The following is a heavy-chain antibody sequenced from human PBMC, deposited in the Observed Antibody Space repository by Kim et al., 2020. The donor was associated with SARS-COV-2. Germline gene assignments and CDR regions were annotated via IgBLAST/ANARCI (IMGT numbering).Heavy chain of an antibody. Sequence: GGSLRLSCAASGFTFSSYGMHWVRQAPGKGLEWVAVISYDGSNKYYADSVKGRFTISRDNSKNTLYLQMNSLRAEDTAVYYCARVLLDYGDAYFDYWGQGTLVTVSS. CDR2: ISYDGSNK. J-gene: IGHJ4*02. V-gene: IGHV3-33*05. D-gene: IGHD4-17*01. CDR1: GFTFSSYG. CDR3: ARVLLDYGDAYFDY.